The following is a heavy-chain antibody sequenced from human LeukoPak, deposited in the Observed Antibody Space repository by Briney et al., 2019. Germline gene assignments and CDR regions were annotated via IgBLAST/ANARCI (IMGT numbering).Heavy chain of an antibody. V-gene: IGHV4-59*08. J-gene: IGHJ2*01. CDR2: IYYSGST. Sequence: SETLSLTCTVSGGSISSYYWSWIRQPPGKGLEWIGYIYYSGSTNYNPSLKSRVTISVDTSKGQLSLKLTSVTAVDTAVYYCARRARENWYFDLWGRGTLVTVSS. CDR3: ARRARENWYFDL. CDR1: GGSISSYY.